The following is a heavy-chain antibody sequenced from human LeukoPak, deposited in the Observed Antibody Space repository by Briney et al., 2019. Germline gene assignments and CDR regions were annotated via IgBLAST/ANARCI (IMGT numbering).Heavy chain of an antibody. V-gene: IGHV1-2*06. CDR2: INPNSGGT. CDR3: AEGTGFDP. J-gene: IGHJ5*02. Sequence: ASVKVSCKASGYTLTDYYMHWVRQAPGQGLEWMGRINPNSGGTNYAQKFQGRVTMTRDTSTSTVYMELSSLRSEDTAVYYCAEGTGFDPWGQGTLVTVSS. CDR1: GYTLTDYY.